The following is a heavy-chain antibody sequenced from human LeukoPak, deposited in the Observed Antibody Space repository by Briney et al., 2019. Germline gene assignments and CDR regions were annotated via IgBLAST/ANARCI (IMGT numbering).Heavy chain of an antibody. CDR2: IIPIFGTA. D-gene: IGHD5-18*01. V-gene: IGHV1-69*01. CDR3: ARGPDTAMVTRAFYYYYGMDV. J-gene: IGHJ6*02. Sequence: GSSVKVSCKASGGTFSSYAISWVRQAPGQGLEWMGGIIPIFGTANYAQKFQGRVTITADESTSTAYMELSSLRSEDTAVYYCARGPDTAMVTRAFYYYYGMDVWGQGTTVTVSS. CDR1: GGTFSSYA.